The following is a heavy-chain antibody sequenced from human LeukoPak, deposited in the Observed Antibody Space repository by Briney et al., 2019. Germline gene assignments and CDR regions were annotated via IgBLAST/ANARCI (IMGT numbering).Heavy chain of an antibody. J-gene: IGHJ4*02. D-gene: IGHD1-26*01. V-gene: IGHV1-18*01. CDR3: ARDTEWEKNPDYFDY. Sequence: ASVKVSCKASGYTFTSYGISWVRRAPGQGLEWIGWISANNGNTNYAQKLQGRVTMTTDTSTSTAYMELRSLRSDDTAVYYCARDTEWEKNPDYFDYWGQGTLVTVSS. CDR2: ISANNGNT. CDR1: GYTFTSYG.